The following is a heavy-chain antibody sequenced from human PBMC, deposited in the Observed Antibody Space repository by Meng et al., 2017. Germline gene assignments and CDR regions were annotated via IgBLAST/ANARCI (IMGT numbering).Heavy chain of an antibody. CDR1: GGSFSGYY. V-gene: IGHV4-34*01. CDR2: INHSGST. J-gene: IGHJ4*02. CDR3: ARGVRLPDY. Sequence: QVQLRQGGAGLLKPSETLSLTCAVYGGSFSGYYWSWIRQPPGKGLEWIGEINHSGSTNYNPSLKSRVTISVDTSKNQFSLKLSSVTAADTAVYYCARGVRLPDYWGQGTLVTVSS. D-gene: IGHD2-15*01.